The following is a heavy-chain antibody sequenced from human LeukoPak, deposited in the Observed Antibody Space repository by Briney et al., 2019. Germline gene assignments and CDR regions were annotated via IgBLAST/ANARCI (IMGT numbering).Heavy chain of an antibody. D-gene: IGHD3-10*01. J-gene: IGHJ5*02. CDR1: GGSISSHY. CDR2: IYYSGST. V-gene: IGHV4-59*11. CDR3: ARVGPKVRWFDP. Sequence: PSETLSLTCTVSGGSISSHYWSWIRQPPGKGLEWIGYIYYSGSTNYNPSLKSRVTISVDTSKNQFSLKLSSVTAADTAVYYCARVGPKVRWFDPWGQGTLVTVSS.